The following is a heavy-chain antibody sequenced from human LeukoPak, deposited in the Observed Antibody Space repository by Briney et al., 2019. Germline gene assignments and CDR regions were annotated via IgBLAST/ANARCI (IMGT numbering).Heavy chain of an antibody. CDR2: ISGYNGNT. V-gene: IGHV1-18*04. CDR3: ARGMSGYTEDPFDI. D-gene: IGHD2-2*02. Sequence: TVKLSCKASVYTFTVYYMHWVRDAPGQGREGMAWISGYNGNTNYAQKFHGRVTLSRDTSTSTAHMELSSLRSDDTAVYLWARGMSGYTEDPFDIWGQGTVVTVSS. J-gene: IGHJ3*02. CDR1: VYTFTVYY.